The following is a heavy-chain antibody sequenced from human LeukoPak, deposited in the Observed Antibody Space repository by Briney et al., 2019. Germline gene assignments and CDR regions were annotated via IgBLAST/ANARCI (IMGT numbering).Heavy chain of an antibody. V-gene: IGHV4-59*12. CDR2: IHYEGST. CDR3: ARAFYSSSWLDY. D-gene: IGHD6-13*01. Sequence: SETLSLTCSVSGGPINNYYYNWIRQPPGKGLEWIGYIHYEGSTNYNPSLKSRVTISVDTSKNQFSLKLSSVTAADTAVYYCARAFYSSSWLDYWGQGTLVTVSS. J-gene: IGHJ4*02. CDR1: GGPINNYY.